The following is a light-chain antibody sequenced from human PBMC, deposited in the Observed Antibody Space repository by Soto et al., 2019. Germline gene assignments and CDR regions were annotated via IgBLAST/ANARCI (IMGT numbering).Light chain of an antibody. J-gene: IGKJ1*01. Sequence: EIVLTQSPGTLSLSPGERATLSCRASQSVSSSYLAWYQQKPGQAPRLLISGASSRATGIPDRFSGSGSGTDFTLTISGLEPEDFAVYYCQQYGNSRGTFGQGTKVDIK. CDR1: QSVSSSY. CDR3: QQYGNSRGT. CDR2: GAS. V-gene: IGKV3-20*01.